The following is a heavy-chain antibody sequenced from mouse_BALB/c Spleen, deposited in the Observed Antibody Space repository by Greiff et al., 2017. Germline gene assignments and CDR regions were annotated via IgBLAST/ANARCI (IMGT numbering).Heavy chain of an antibody. Sequence: VKLMESGPGLVAPSQSLSITCTVSGFSLTSYGVHWVRQPPGKGLEWLGVIWAGGSTNYNSALMSRLSISKDNSKSQVFLKMNSLQTDDTAMYYCARDYYGYEDYAMDYWGQGTSVTVSS. V-gene: IGHV2-9*02. CDR1: GFSLTSYG. J-gene: IGHJ4*01. CDR3: ARDYYGYEDYAMDY. D-gene: IGHD1-2*01. CDR2: IWAGGST.